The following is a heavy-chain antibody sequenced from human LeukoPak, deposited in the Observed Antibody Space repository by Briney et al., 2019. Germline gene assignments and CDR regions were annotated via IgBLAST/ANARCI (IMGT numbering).Heavy chain of an antibody. V-gene: IGHV1-24*01. CDR3: ATAPRIVVVITTYFDY. CDR2: FDPEDGET. Sequence: ASVKVSRKVSGYTLTELSMHWVRQAPGKGLEWMGDFDPEDGETIYAQKFQGRVTMTEDTSTDTAYMELSSLRSEDTAVYYCATAPRIVVVITTYFDYWGQGTLVTVSS. D-gene: IGHD3-22*01. J-gene: IGHJ4*02. CDR1: GYTLTELS.